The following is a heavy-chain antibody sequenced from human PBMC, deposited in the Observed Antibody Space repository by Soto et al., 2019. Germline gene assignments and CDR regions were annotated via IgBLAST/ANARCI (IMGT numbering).Heavy chain of an antibody. CDR3: AREGYSSSWYLISGGVDSGMDV. V-gene: IGHV1-18*04. Sequence: QVQLVQSGAEVKKPGASVKVSCKASGYTFTSYGISWVRQAPGQGLEWMGWISAYNGNTNYAQKLQGRVTMTTDTSTSTAYMELRSLRSDDTAVYYCAREGYSSSWYLISGGVDSGMDVWGQGTTVTVSS. CDR2: ISAYNGNT. D-gene: IGHD6-13*01. CDR1: GYTFTSYG. J-gene: IGHJ6*02.